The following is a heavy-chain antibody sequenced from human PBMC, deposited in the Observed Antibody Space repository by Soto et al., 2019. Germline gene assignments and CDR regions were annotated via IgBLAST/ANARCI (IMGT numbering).Heavy chain of an antibody. D-gene: IGHD4-17*01. CDR1: GGSVSSCGYY. CDR2: IYYTGST. CDR3: ARDQLSVTTGSLHYYYMDV. Sequence: SETLSLTCTFSGGSVSSCGYYWNWIRQHPGKGLEWIGDIYYTGSTHYNPSLKSRVTITVDTSKNQFSLKLSSVTAADTAVYYCARDQLSVTTGSLHYYYMDVWGKGTTVTVSS. J-gene: IGHJ6*03. V-gene: IGHV4-31*03.